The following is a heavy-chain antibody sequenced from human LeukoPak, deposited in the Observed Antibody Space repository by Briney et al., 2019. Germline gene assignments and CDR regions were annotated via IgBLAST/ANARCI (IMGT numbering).Heavy chain of an antibody. Sequence: PSETLSLTCTVSGVSISSYYWSWIRQPPGKGLEWIGYIYTSGSTNHNPSLKSRVTISVDTSKNQFSLKLSSVTAADSAVYYCARHGDIWGQGTMVTVSS. CDR3: ARHGDI. CDR1: GVSISSYY. J-gene: IGHJ3*02. V-gene: IGHV4-4*09. CDR2: IYTSGST.